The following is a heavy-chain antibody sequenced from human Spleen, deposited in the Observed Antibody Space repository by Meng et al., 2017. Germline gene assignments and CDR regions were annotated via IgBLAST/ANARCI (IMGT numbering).Heavy chain of an antibody. D-gene: IGHD3-22*01. CDR1: GFTLTSYA. J-gene: IGHJ4*02. CDR2: IGSSGVDT. CDR3: VKDIIVVTTYFGY. V-gene: IGHV3-23*01. Sequence: GGSLRLSCAASGFTLTSYAMSWVRQAPGKGLEWLSTIGSSGVDTYYTDSVRGRFTISRDSSMNTLYLQMNSLRVEDTAVYYCVKDIIVVTTYFGYWGQGTLVTVSS.